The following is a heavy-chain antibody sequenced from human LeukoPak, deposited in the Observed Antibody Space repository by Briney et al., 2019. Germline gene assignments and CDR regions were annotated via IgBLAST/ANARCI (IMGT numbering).Heavy chain of an antibody. D-gene: IGHD1-7*01. CDR2: ISGSGTGT. J-gene: IGHJ4*02. CDR3: AKEGGTGTRFDY. CDR1: GFTFSSSA. V-gene: IGHV3-23*01. Sequence: SGGSLRLSCAASGFTFSSSAMSWVRRAPGKGLYWVSAISGSGTGTYYADSVKGRFTISSDNSKNTLYLQMNSLRAEDTAVYYCAKEGGTGTRFDYWGQGTLVTVSS.